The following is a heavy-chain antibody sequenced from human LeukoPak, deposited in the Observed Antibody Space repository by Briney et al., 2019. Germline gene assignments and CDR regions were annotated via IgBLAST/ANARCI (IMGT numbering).Heavy chain of an antibody. V-gene: IGHV4-4*02. CDR1: GGSISRSNW. Sequence: PSGTLSLTRAVSGGSISRSNWWSWVRQPPGKGLEWIGDILHSGDTNYNASLRSRLTISLDKSRNQFSLQLSSVTAADTAVYYCAGYNIPYTFEFWGPGTVVTVSS. D-gene: IGHD1-14*01. CDR2: ILHSGDT. J-gene: IGHJ4*02. CDR3: AGYNIPYTFEF.